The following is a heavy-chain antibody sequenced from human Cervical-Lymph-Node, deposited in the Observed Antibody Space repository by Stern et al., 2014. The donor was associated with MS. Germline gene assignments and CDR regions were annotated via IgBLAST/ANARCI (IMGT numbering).Heavy chain of an antibody. Sequence: EVQLLESGGGLVQPGGSLSLSCAASGFTFSSYSMNWVRQAPGKGLEWSSRISTTGDSIYYADSVKGRFTIARDNAKNAQHLQMNSLRDENTAVYYCVRGRSGYYYDYWGQGTLVTVSS. CDR3: VRGRSGYYYDY. CDR2: ISTTGDSI. D-gene: IGHD3-22*01. V-gene: IGHV3-48*02. J-gene: IGHJ4*02. CDR1: GFTFSSYS.